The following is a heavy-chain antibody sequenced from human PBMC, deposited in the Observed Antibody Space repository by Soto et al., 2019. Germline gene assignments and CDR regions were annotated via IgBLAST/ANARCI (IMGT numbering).Heavy chain of an antibody. CDR1: GFTFSNYW. Sequence: EVQLVESGGGLVQPGGSLRLSCAASGFTFSNYWLHWVRQAPGKGLVWVSRINSDGTRTNYAEYVKGRFTISRDNADNTLSLQINSLTAEDTDVYYCAIVAVGFYYMDVWDKGNTVTVSS. V-gene: IGHV3-74*01. CDR3: AIVAVGFYYMDV. J-gene: IGHJ6*03. CDR2: INSDGTRT.